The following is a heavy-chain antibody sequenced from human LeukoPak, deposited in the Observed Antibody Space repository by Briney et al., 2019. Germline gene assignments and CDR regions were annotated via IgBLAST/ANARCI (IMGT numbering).Heavy chain of an antibody. CDR1: GGSISSGGYS. Sequence: SETLSLTCAVSGGSISSGGYSWSWIRQPPGKGLEWIGYIYHSGSTYYNPSLKSRVTISVDRSRNQFSLKLSSVTAADTAVYYCARNTMTTVTTWAFDIWGQGTMVTVSS. D-gene: IGHD4-17*01. J-gene: IGHJ3*02. CDR2: IYHSGST. CDR3: ARNTMTTVTTWAFDI. V-gene: IGHV4-30-2*01.